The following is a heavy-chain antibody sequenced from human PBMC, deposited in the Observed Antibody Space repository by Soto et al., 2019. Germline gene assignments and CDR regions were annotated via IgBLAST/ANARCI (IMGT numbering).Heavy chain of an antibody. J-gene: IGHJ5*02. D-gene: IGHD5-18*01. Sequence: SETLSLTCAVYGGSFSGYYWSWIRQPPGKGLEWIGEINHSGSTNYNPSLKSRVTISVDTSKNQFSLKLSSVTAADTAVYYCARGGRGYSYAWGQGTLVTVSS. CDR3: ARGGRGYSYA. V-gene: IGHV4-34*01. CDR1: GGSFSGYY. CDR2: INHSGST.